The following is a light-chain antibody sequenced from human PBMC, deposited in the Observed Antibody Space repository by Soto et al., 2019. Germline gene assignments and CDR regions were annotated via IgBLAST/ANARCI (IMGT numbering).Light chain of an antibody. CDR2: GAS. J-gene: IGKJ1*01. Sequence: EVVLTQSPGTLSLSPGERATLSCRASQSVSSSYLAWYQQKPGQAPRLVIYGASSRASGIPARFSGSGSGTDFTLTISRLEPEDFAVYYCQQYGSSSWTFGQGTKVDSK. CDR1: QSVSSSY. V-gene: IGKV3-20*01. CDR3: QQYGSSSWT.